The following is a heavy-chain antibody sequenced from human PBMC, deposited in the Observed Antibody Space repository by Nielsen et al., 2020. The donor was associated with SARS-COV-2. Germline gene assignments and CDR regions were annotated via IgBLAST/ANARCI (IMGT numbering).Heavy chain of an antibody. J-gene: IGHJ6*02. CDR3: ANGGYRNYYYGMDV. V-gene: IGHV3-53*01. Sequence: GGSLRLSCAASGFTVSSNYMSWVRQAPGKGLEWVSVIYSGGSTYYADSVKGRFTISRDNSKNTLYLQMNSLRAEDTAVYYCANGGYRNYYYGMDVWGQGTTVTVSS. CDR1: GFTVSSNY. CDR2: IYSGGST. D-gene: IGHD1-26*01.